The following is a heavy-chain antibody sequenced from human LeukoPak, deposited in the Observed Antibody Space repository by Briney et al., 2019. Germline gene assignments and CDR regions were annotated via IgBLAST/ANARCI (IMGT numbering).Heavy chain of an antibody. V-gene: IGHV5-51*01. D-gene: IGHD3-3*01. CDR3: ARHKGYDFWSGYFHFDY. Sequence: GESLKISCKGSGYSFTSYWIGWVRPMPGKGLEWMGIIYPGDSDTRYSPSFQGQVTISADKSISTAYLQWSSLKASDTAMYYCARHKGYDFWSGYFHFDYWGQGTLVTVSS. J-gene: IGHJ4*02. CDR1: GYSFTSYW. CDR2: IYPGDSDT.